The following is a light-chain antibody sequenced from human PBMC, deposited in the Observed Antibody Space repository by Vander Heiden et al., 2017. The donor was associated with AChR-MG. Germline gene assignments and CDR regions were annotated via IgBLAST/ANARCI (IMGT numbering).Light chain of an antibody. Sequence: VLTQTTLSLSVNPGQPASILCRSSQSLLPSDGIAHFNKYIHKPGRSPKLLICEVSSRFAVVPQRFSGSGSGADFILKISRVAADYVGVYYCMQGIHLRLTFGGGTKVEIK. CDR2: EVS. J-gene: IGKJ4*01. CDR1: QSLLPSDGIAH. CDR3: MQGIHLRLT. V-gene: IGKV2-29*02.